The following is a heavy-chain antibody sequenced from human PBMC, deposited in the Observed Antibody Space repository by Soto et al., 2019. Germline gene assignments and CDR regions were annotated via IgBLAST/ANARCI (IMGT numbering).Heavy chain of an antibody. D-gene: IGHD3-9*01. CDR1: GGSTRNYF. J-gene: IGHJ5*02. Sequence: QVQLQESGPGLVKPSETLSLTCTVSGGSTRNYFWSWIRQPPGKGLEWSGCIYYSGTTNYNSSLKSRVTRSLDTSKNQFSLRLRSVAAADTAVYYCARYVNPYDTAVWFDPWGQGTLVTVSS. V-gene: IGHV4-59*01. CDR2: IYYSGTT. CDR3: ARYVNPYDTAVWFDP.